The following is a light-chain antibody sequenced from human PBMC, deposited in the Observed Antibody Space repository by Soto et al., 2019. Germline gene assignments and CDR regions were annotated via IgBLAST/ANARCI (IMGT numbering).Light chain of an antibody. CDR3: QQYHDWPPIT. CDR1: QSISNN. Sequence: IVMTQSPATLSASPGERVTLACRSSQSISNNLAWFQQKPGQGPRLLIFGASTRATGIADRFSGSGSGADFTLTINSLQSEDSAVFYCQQYHDWPPITFGQGTRLEI. V-gene: IGKV3-15*01. J-gene: IGKJ5*01. CDR2: GAS.